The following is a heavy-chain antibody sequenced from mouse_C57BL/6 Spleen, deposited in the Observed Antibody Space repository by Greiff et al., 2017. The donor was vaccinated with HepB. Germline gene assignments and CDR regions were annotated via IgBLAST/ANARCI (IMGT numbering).Heavy chain of an antibody. CDR2: IYPGDGDT. CDR3: ARSRWEYDGGFAY. J-gene: IGHJ3*01. D-gene: IGHD2-14*01. CDR1: GYAFSSSW. Sequence: QVQLQQSGPELVKPGASVKISCKASGYAFSSSWMNWVKQRPGKGLEWIGRIYPGDGDTNYNGKFKGKATLTADKSSSTAYMQLSSLTSEDSAVYFCARSRWEYDGGFAYWGQGTLVTVSA. V-gene: IGHV1-82*01.